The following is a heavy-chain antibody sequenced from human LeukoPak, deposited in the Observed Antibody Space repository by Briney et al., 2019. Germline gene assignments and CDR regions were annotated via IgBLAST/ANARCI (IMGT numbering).Heavy chain of an antibody. CDR3: ARDLGWELLCN. CDR1: GFTFSSYS. D-gene: IGHD1-26*01. V-gene: IGHV3-48*04. CDR2: ISSSSSTI. J-gene: IGHJ3*01. Sequence: PGGSLRLSCAASGFTFSSYSMNWVRQAPGKGLEWVSYISSSSSTIYYADSVKGRFTISRDNAKNSLYLQMNSLRAEDTAVYYCARDLGWELLCNWGQGTMVTVSS.